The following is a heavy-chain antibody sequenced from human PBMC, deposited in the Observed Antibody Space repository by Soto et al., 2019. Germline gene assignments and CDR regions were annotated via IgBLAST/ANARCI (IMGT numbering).Heavy chain of an antibody. D-gene: IGHD3-9*01. CDR3: ARELRYFDWLLDYYYYGMDV. V-gene: IGHV4-30-2*01. CDR1: GGSISSGGHS. CDR2: IYHSGST. Sequence: PSETLSLTCAVSGGSISSGGHSWSWIRQPPGKGLEWIGYIYHSGSTNYNPSLKSRVTISVDKSKNQFSLKLSSVTAADTAVYYCARELRYFDWLLDYYYYGMDVWGQGTTVTVSS. J-gene: IGHJ6*02.